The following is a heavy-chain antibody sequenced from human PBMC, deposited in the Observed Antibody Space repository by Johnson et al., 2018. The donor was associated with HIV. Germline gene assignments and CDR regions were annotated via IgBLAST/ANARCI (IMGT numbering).Heavy chain of an antibody. CDR3: ASYSSSDAFDI. CDR2: LYIGGTS. D-gene: IGHD6-6*01. V-gene: IGHV3-66*01. Sequence: MQLVESGGGLVQPGGSLRLSCVTSGFSVSRSYMNWVRQAPGKGLEWVSTLYIGGTSYYADSVQGRFTISRDNAKNSLYLQMNSLRAEDTAVYYCASYSSSDAFDIWGQGTMVTVSS. CDR1: GFSVSRSY. J-gene: IGHJ3*02.